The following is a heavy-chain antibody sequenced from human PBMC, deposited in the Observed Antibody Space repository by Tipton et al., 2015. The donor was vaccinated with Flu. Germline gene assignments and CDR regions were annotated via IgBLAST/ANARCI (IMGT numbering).Heavy chain of an antibody. CDR1: GYSFTSYE. CDR2: ISGYNGNT. J-gene: IGHJ4*02. V-gene: IGHV1-18*01. D-gene: IGHD4-17*01. Sequence: QLVQSGAEVKKPGASVKLSCKASGYSFTSYEITWVRQAPGQGLELVGWISGYNGNTKYTQKFQGRVTMTADIPTTTAFMELTSLTSADTAMYYCARKEENGAYVYFDYWGQGTLVTVSS. CDR3: ARKEENGAYVYFDY.